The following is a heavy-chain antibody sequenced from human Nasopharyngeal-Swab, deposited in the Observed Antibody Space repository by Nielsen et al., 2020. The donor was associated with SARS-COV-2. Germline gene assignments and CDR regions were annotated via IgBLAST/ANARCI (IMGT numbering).Heavy chain of an antibody. Sequence: GESLKISCTASGFYFNDYSMAWVRQAPGKGLEWVAKIRQDGGDGYYLDSVRGRFTISRDNANNSLYLQMNSLSVDDTAVYYCARGRTWFAPWGQGTLVTVSS. CDR3: ARGRTWFAP. J-gene: IGHJ5*02. CDR2: IRQDGGDG. D-gene: IGHD1-1*01. V-gene: IGHV3-7*03. CDR1: GFYFNDYS.